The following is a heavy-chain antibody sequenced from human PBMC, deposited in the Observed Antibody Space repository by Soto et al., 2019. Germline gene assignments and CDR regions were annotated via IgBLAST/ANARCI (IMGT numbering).Heavy chain of an antibody. CDR1: GFTFDDYA. Sequence: PGGSLRLSCAASGFTFDDYAMHWVRQAPGKGLEWVSGISWNSGSIGYADSVKGRFTISRDNAKNSLYLQMNSLRAEDTALYYCAKDLGYCSSTSCYSPDYYYYGMDVWGQGTTVTVSS. CDR2: ISWNSGSI. CDR3: AKDLGYCSSTSCYSPDYYYYGMDV. J-gene: IGHJ6*02. V-gene: IGHV3-9*01. D-gene: IGHD2-2*01.